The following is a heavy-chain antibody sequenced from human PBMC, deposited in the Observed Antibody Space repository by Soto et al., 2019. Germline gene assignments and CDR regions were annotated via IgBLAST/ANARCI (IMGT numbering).Heavy chain of an antibody. CDR3: ARERSYGHDY. V-gene: IGHV1-8*01. Sequence: ASVKVSCRASGYTFTSYDINWVRQATGQGLEWMGWMNPNSGNTVYAQKFQGRVTMTRNTSISTAYMELSSLRSEDTAVYYCARERSYGHDYWGQGTLVTVSS. CDR1: GYTFTSYD. CDR2: MNPNSGNT. D-gene: IGHD5-18*01. J-gene: IGHJ4*02.